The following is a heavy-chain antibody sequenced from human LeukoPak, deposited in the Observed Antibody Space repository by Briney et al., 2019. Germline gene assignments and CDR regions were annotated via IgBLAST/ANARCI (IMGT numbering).Heavy chain of an antibody. CDR1: GGSISSSSYY. V-gene: IGHV4-39*01. CDR2: IYYSGST. CDR3: ARHSSGWYDYFDY. Sequence: SETLSLTCTVSGGSISSSSYYWGWIRQPPGKGLEWIGSIYYSGSTYYNPSLKSRVTISVDTSKNQFSLKLSSVTAADTAVYYCARHSSGWYDYFDYWGQGTLVTVSS. J-gene: IGHJ4*02. D-gene: IGHD6-19*01.